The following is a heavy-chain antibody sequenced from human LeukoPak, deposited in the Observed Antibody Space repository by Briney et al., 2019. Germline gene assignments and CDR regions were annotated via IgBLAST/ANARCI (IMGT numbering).Heavy chain of an antibody. CDR3: ASVGGYDPLFDY. CDR2: ISFDGSNK. Sequence: PGGSLRLSCAASGFTFSSHAMHWVRQAPGKGLEWVAVISFDGSNKYYADSVKGRFTISRDNSKNTLYLQMSSLRTEDTAVYYCASVGGYDPLFDYWGQGTLVTVSS. V-gene: IGHV3-30-3*01. D-gene: IGHD5-12*01. J-gene: IGHJ4*02. CDR1: GFTFSSHA.